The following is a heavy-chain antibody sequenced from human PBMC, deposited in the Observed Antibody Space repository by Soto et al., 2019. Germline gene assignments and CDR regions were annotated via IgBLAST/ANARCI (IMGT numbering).Heavy chain of an antibody. V-gene: IGHV1-3*01. Sequence: ASVKVSCKASGYTFTSYAMHWVRQAPGQRLEWIGWINVGSGNTKYAQKFEGRVTITTDKSTSTAYMELSSLRSEDTAVYYCAREGLVLVPTTVNSDYYYYAMDVWGQGTTVTVSS. CDR3: AREGLVLVPTTVNSDYYYYAMDV. D-gene: IGHD2-2*01. CDR1: GYTFTSYA. J-gene: IGHJ6*02. CDR2: INVGSGNT.